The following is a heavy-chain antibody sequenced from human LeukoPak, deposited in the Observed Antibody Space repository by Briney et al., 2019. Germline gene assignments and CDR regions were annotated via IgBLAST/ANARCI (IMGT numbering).Heavy chain of an antibody. J-gene: IGHJ5*02. V-gene: IGHV4-4*07. CDR1: GGSISNYY. Sequence: SETLSLTCSVSGGSISNYYWSWIRQPAGKGLEWIGRIYTSGSTYYNPSLKSRVTMSIDTSKNQFSLLLTSVTAADTGVYYCARGGNMVNNWFDPWGQGILVTVSS. CDR3: ARGGNMVNNWFDP. D-gene: IGHD5-18*01. CDR2: IYTSGST.